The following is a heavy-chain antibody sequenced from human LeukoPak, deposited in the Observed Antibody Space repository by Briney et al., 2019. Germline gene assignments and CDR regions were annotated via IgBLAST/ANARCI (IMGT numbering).Heavy chain of an antibody. CDR1: GGSTNSGVYY. CDR2: IYYSGST. CDR3: ARIDWVFDY. D-gene: IGHD3-9*01. V-gene: IGHV4-30-4*01. J-gene: IGHJ4*02. Sequence: SETLSLTCTVSGGSTNSGVYYWSWIRQPPGKGLEWIGYIYYSGSTYYNPSLKSRVTISVDTSKNQFSLKLSSVTAADTAVYYCARIDWVFDYWGKGILVTVSS.